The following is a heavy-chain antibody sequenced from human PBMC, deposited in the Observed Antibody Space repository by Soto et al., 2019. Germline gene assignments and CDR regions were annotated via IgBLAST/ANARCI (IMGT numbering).Heavy chain of an antibody. CDR3: ARLRYDFWSGYYIPHSEYYYYYYMDV. V-gene: IGHV4-59*08. D-gene: IGHD3-3*01. CDR2: IYYSGST. Sequence: SETLSLTCTVSGGSISSYYWSWIRQPPGKGLEWIGYIYYSGSTNYNPSLKSRVTISVDTSKNQFSLKLSSVTAADTAVYYCARLRYDFWSGYYIPHSEYYYYYYMDVWGKGTTVTVSS. J-gene: IGHJ6*03. CDR1: GGSISSYY.